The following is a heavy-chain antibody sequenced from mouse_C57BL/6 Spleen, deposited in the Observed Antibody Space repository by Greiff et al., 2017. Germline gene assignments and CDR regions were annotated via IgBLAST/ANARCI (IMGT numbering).Heavy chain of an antibody. CDR2: ISDGGSYT. J-gene: IGHJ2*01. CDR3: ARDYGY. V-gene: IGHV5-4*01. Sequence: EVKLVESGGGLVKPGGSLKLSCAASGFTFSSYAMSWVRQTPEKRLEWVATISDGGSYTYYPDNVKGRFTISRDNAKNNLYLQMSHLKSEDTAMYYCARDYGYWGQGTTLTVSS. CDR1: GFTFSSYA. D-gene: IGHD1-1*01.